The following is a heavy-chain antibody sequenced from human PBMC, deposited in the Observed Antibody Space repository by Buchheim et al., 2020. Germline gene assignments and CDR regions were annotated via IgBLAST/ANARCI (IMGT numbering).Heavy chain of an antibody. CDR1: GFTFSSYS. Sequence: EVQLVESGGGLVQPGGSLRLSCAASGFTFSSYSMNWVRQAPGKGLEWVSYISSSSSTIYYADSVKGRFTISRDNAKTSLYLQMNSLRAEDTAVYYCARTGPSNVWAGTSGLFDYWGQGTL. V-gene: IGHV3-48*04. D-gene: IGHD6-19*01. CDR2: ISSSSSTI. J-gene: IGHJ4*02. CDR3: ARTGPSNVWAGTSGLFDY.